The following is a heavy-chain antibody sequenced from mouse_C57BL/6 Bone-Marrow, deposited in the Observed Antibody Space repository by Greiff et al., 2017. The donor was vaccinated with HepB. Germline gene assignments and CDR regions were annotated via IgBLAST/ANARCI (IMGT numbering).Heavy chain of an antibody. CDR3: ARVITTVVATPWYFDV. J-gene: IGHJ1*03. CDR2: ISDGGSYT. D-gene: IGHD1-1*01. V-gene: IGHV5-4*01. Sequence: EVQLVESGGGLVKPGGSLKLSCAASGFTFSSYAMSWVRQTPEKRLEWVATISDGGSYTYYPDNVKGRFTISRDNAKNNLYLQMSHLKSEDTAMYYCARVITTVVATPWYFDVWGTGTTVTVSS. CDR1: GFTFSSYA.